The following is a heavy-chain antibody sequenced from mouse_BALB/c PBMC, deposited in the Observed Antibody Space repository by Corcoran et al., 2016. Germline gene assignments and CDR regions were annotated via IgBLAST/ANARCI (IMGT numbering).Heavy chain of an antibody. CDR2: IYPYNDDN. CDR1: GYTFTSYV. D-gene: IGHD2-2*01. Sequence: ELQLQQSGPELVKPGASVKMSCKASGYTFTSYVMHWVKQKPGQGLERIGYIYPYNDDNKYNEEFKSKATRTSDKSSSTVYMELRSLTSEDSAFYYCGREVSCGYPFDYWGQGTTLTVSS. J-gene: IGHJ2*01. CDR3: GREVSCGYPFDY. V-gene: IGHV1S136*01.